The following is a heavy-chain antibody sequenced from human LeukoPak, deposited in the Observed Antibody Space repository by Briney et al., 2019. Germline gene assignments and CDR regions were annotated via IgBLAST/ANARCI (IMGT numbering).Heavy chain of an antibody. D-gene: IGHD4-23*01. CDR3: ARGPIQYGGNSYWFVP. J-gene: IGHJ5*02. Sequence: GASVKVSCKASGYTFTSYDINWVRQATGQGLEWMGWMNPNSGNTGYAQKFQGRVTMTRNTSISTAYMELSSLRSEDTAVYYCARGPIQYGGNSYWFVPWGQGTLVTVSS. CDR1: GYTFTSYD. CDR2: MNPNSGNT. V-gene: IGHV1-8*01.